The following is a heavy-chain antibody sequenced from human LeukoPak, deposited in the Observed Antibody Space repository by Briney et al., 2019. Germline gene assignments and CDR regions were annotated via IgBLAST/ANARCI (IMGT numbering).Heavy chain of an antibody. V-gene: IGHV3-23*01. CDR1: GFTFSSYA. CDR3: ARREGSGWSAY. D-gene: IGHD6-19*01. Sequence: GGSLRLSCAASGFTFSSYAMSWVRQAPGKGLEWVSAISGSGGSTYYADSVKGRFTISRDNSKNTLYLQMNSLKASDTAMYYCARREGSGWSAYWGQGTLVTVSS. J-gene: IGHJ4*02. CDR2: ISGSGGST.